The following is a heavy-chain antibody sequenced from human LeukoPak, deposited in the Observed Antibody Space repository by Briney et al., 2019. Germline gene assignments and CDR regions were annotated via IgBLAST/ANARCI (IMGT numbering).Heavy chain of an antibody. J-gene: IGHJ1*01. Sequence: GGSLRLSCAASGFTFSSFGMHWVRQAPGQGLERVAVISFDGSNQYYADSVKGRFTIYRDNFKNTVYLQMNSLRAEETAVYYCAKSHPPTVTTEEGEYLQHWGQGTLVTVSS. V-gene: IGHV3-30*18. CDR1: GFTFSSFG. CDR2: ISFDGSNQ. CDR3: AKSHPPTVTTEEGEYLQH. D-gene: IGHD4-17*01.